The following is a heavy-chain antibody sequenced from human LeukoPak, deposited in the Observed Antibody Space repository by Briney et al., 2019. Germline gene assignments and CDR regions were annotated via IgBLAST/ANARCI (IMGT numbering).Heavy chain of an antibody. V-gene: IGHV3-23*01. CDR3: AKGPQYCSGGSCYQADY. J-gene: IGHJ4*02. CDR2: ISGSGGST. CDR1: GFTFSSYA. D-gene: IGHD2-15*01. Sequence: GGSLRLSCAASGFTFSSYAMSWVRQAPGKGLEWVSAISGSGGSTYYADPVKGRFTISRDNSKNTLYLQMNSLRAEDTAVYYCAKGPQYCSGGSCYQADYWGQGTLVTVSS.